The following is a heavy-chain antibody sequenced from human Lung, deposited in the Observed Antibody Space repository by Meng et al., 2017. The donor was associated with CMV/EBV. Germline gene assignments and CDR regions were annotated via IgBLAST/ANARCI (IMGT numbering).Heavy chain of an antibody. CDR2: IYHSGGT. Sequence: QLQEAGPWMVKPSGTLSLTCAVSGGAISISTWWSWVRQPPGKGLEWIGEIYHSGGTNYNPSLRGRVTISLDKSKNQFSLTLRSVTAADTAVYYCARDPYATGWAGWGQGTLVTVSS. D-gene: IGHD6-19*01. CDR3: ARDPYATGWAG. J-gene: IGHJ4*02. CDR1: GGAISISTW. V-gene: IGHV4-4*02.